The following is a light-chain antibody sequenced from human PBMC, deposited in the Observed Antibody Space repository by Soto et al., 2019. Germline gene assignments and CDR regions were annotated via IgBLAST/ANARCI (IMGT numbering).Light chain of an antibody. CDR2: AAS. V-gene: IGKV1-39*01. Sequence: DIQMTQSPSSLSASVGDRVTITCRASQSISSYLNWYQQKPGKAPKLLIYAASSLQSGVPSRFSGSGPGTDVTLTISSQQPEDFATYYCQQSYSTPWMFGQGTKVEIK. CDR1: QSISSY. CDR3: QQSYSTPWM. J-gene: IGKJ1*01.